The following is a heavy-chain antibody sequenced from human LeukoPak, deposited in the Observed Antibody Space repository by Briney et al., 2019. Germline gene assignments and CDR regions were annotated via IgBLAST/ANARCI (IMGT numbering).Heavy chain of an antibody. CDR1: GYTFTSYG. V-gene: IGHV1-69*13. D-gene: IGHD3-22*01. CDR2: IIPIFGTA. CDR3: ARVLKYYYDSSGYALGY. J-gene: IGHJ4*02. Sequence: VKVSCKASGYTFTSYGISWVRQAPGQGLEWMGGIIPIFGTANYAQKFQGRVTITADESTSTAYMELSSLRSEDTAVYYCARVLKYYYDSSGYALGYWGQGTLVTVSS.